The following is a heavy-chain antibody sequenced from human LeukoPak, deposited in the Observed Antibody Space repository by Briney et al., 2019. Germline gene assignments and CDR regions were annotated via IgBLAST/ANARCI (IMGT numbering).Heavy chain of an antibody. CDR2: IITNGGST. V-gene: IGHV3-20*01. CDR3: ARGPVSYDFWSGYTTHFDY. J-gene: IGHJ4*02. CDR1: GSTFDNNG. Sequence: GRSLRPSCAASGSTFDNNGMSWVRQPPGKGLEWVAGIITNGGSTGYADSVKGRFTISRDNAKNSVYLQMNSLRAEDTALYHCARGPVSYDFWSGYTTHFDYWGQGTLVTVSS. D-gene: IGHD3-3*01.